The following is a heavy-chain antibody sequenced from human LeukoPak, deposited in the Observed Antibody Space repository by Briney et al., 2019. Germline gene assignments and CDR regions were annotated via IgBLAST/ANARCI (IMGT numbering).Heavy chain of an antibody. CDR1: GFTFSDYY. V-gene: IGHV3-11*01. Sequence: GGSLRLSCAASGFTFSDYYMSWIRQAPGKGLEWISYISSTGNTIYYADSVKGRFTISRDNAKNSLYLQMNSLRAEDTALYYCAKPHCSGGSCFIPHYYFDYWGQGTLVTVSS. CDR2: ISSTGNTI. J-gene: IGHJ4*02. CDR3: AKPHCSGGSCFIPHYYFDY. D-gene: IGHD2-15*01.